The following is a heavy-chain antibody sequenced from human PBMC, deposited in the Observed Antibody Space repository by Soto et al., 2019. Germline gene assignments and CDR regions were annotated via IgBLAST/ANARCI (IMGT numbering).Heavy chain of an antibody. D-gene: IGHD3-22*01. Sequence: PSETLSLTCTVSGGSISSSSYYWGWIRQLPGKGLEWIGSIYYSGSTYCNPSLKSRVTISVDTSKNQFSLKLSSVTAADTAVYYCARFLDYYDSSGYYQDAFDIWGQGTMVTVSS. V-gene: IGHV4-39*01. J-gene: IGHJ3*02. CDR3: ARFLDYYDSSGYYQDAFDI. CDR1: GGSISSSSYY. CDR2: IYYSGST.